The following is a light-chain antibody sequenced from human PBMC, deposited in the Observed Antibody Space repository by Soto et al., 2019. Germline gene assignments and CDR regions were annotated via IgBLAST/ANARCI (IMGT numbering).Light chain of an antibody. CDR2: DVS. J-gene: IGLJ1*01. V-gene: IGLV2-11*01. CDR1: SSDVGGYNY. Sequence: QSALTQPRSVSGSPGQSVTNSCTGTSSDVGGYNYVSWYQQHPGKAPKLMIYDVSKRPSGVPDRFSGSKSGNTASLTISGLQAEDEADYYCCSYAGSNNFPYVFGTGTKVTVL. CDR3: CSYAGSNNFPYV.